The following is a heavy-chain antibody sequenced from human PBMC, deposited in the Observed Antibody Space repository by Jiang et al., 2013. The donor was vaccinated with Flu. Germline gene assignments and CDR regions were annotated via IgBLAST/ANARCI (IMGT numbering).Heavy chain of an antibody. V-gene: IGHV1-69*01. CDR3: ARGQQWLRDDAFDI. Sequence: IPIFGTANYAQKFQGRVTITADESTSTAYMELSSLRSEDTAVYYCARGQQWLRDDAFDIWGQGTMVTVSS. D-gene: IGHD6-19*01. J-gene: IGHJ3*02. CDR2: IPIFGTA.